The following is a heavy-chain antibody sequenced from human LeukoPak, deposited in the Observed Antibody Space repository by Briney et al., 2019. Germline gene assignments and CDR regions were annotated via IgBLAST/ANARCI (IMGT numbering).Heavy chain of an antibody. Sequence: SETLSLTCTVSGGSISSSSYYWGWIRQPPGKGLGWIGSIYYSGSTYYNPSLKSRVTISVDTSKNQFSLKLSSVTAADTAVYYCTGKYYYDSSGYYYVDYWGQGTLVTVSS. CDR3: TGKYYYDSSGYYYVDY. V-gene: IGHV4-39*01. CDR2: IYYSGST. J-gene: IGHJ4*02. CDR1: GGSISSSSYY. D-gene: IGHD3-22*01.